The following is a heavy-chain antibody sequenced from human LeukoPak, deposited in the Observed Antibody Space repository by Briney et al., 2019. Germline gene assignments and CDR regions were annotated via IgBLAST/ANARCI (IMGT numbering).Heavy chain of an antibody. CDR3: ARVWWRASSSGGGNWFDP. V-gene: IGHV1-69*13. CDR1: GYTFTTYG. CDR2: IIPIFGTA. Sequence: SVKVSCKASGYTFTTYGISWVRQAPGQGLEWMGGIIPIFGTANYAQKFQGRVTITADESTSTAYMELSSLRSEDTAVYYCARVWWRASSSGGGNWFDPWGQGTLVTVSS. D-gene: IGHD6-6*01. J-gene: IGHJ5*02.